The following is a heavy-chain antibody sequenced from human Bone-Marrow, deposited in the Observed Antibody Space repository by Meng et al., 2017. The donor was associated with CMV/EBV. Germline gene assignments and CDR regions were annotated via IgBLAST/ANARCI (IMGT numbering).Heavy chain of an antibody. CDR2: INSDGSST. V-gene: IGHV3-74*01. CDR3: ARDRLYSYGYLDAFDI. D-gene: IGHD5-18*01. J-gene: IGHJ3*02. CDR1: GFTFSSYW. Sequence: GESLKISCAASGFTFSSYWMHWVRQAPGKGLVWVSRINSDGSSTSYADSVKGRFTISRDNAKNSLYLQMNSLRAEDTAVYYCARDRLYSYGYLDAFDIWGQGTMVTVSS.